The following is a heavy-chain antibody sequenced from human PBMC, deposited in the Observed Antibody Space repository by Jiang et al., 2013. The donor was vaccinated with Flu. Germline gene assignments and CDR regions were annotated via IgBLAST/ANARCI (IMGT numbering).Heavy chain of an antibody. D-gene: IGHD2-2*01. V-gene: IGHV4-34*01. CDR1: GGSFSGYY. CDR3: ARQDPYHIVVVPAARGGMDV. CDR2: INHSGST. J-gene: IGHJ6*02. Sequence: LLKPSETLSLTCAVYGGSFSGYYWSWIRQPPGKGLEWIGEINHSGSTNYNPSLKSRVTISVDTSKNQFSLKLSSVTAADTAVYYCARQDPYHIVVVPAARGGMDVWGRRDRRSPSP.